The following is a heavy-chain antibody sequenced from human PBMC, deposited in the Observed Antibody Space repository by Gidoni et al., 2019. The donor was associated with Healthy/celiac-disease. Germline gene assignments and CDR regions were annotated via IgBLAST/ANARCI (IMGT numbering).Heavy chain of an antibody. J-gene: IGHJ4*02. CDR1: GFSLSTSGVG. V-gene: IGHV2-5*02. Sequence: QITLKESGPTLVKPTQTLTLTCTFSGFSLSTSGVGVGWIRQPPGKALEWLALIYWDDDKRYSPSLKSRLTITKDTSKNQVVLTMTNMDPVDTATYYCAHRRPKGYFDWLTRGAYYFDYWGQGTLVTVSS. D-gene: IGHD3-9*01. CDR2: IYWDDDK. CDR3: AHRRPKGYFDWLTRGAYYFDY.